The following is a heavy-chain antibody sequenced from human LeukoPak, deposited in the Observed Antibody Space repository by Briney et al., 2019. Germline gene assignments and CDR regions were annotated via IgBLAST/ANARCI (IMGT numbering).Heavy chain of an antibody. CDR2: FDPADGET. J-gene: IGHJ6*02. CDR3: ANLLLEIAVGSGVHGRDV. CDR1: GYTLTELS. Sequence: ASVTVSCKVSGYTLTELSMHWVRQAPGKGLEWMGGFDPADGETIYAQKFQGRVSMTEDTSTDTAYMELSGLRSEDTAVYYCANLLLEIAVGSGVHGRDVWGQGTTVTVSS. V-gene: IGHV1-24*01. D-gene: IGHD2-2*01.